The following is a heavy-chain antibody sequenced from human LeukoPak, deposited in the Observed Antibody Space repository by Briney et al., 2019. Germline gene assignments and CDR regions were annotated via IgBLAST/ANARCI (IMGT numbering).Heavy chain of an antibody. CDR3: SGGSIYYYYGMDV. J-gene: IGHJ6*02. CDR2: ISSSSSYI. Sequence: GGSLRLSCAASGFTFSSYSMNWVRQAPGKGLELVSSISSSSSYIYYADSVKGRFTISRDNAKNSLYLQMNSLRAEDTAVYFCSGGSIYYYYGMDVWGQGTTVTVSS. CDR1: GFTFSSYS. V-gene: IGHV3-21*01. D-gene: IGHD2-15*01.